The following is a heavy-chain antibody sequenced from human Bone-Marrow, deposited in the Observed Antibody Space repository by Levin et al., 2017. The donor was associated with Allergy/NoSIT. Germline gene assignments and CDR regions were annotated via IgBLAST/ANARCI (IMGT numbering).Heavy chain of an antibody. J-gene: IGHJ3*02. CDR2: IFYSGST. CDR3: ARHFGGWFPNDAVDI. Sequence: SQTLSLTCTVSGGSIRSSNYYWGWLRQPPGKGLEWIANIFYSGSTYYNPSLESRVTISVDTSKNQFSLKLNSVTAADTAVYYCARHFGGWFPNDAVDIWGQGTVVTVSS. V-gene: IGHV4-39*01. CDR1: GGSIRSSNYY. D-gene: IGHD3-16*01.